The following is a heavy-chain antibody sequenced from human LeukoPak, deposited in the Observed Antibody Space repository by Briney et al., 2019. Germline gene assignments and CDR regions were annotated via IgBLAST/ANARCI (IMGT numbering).Heavy chain of an antibody. Sequence: RTGGSLRLSCAASGFDFSTQWMSWVRHAPGKGLEWVSGINWNGGSTGYGDSVKGRFTISRDSAKNSLYLQMNSLRAEDTALYYCARVVSSSSDYYYYMDVWGKGTTVTVSS. CDR3: ARVVSSSSDYYYYMDV. J-gene: IGHJ6*03. V-gene: IGHV3-20*04. CDR1: GFDFSTQW. CDR2: INWNGGST. D-gene: IGHD6-6*01.